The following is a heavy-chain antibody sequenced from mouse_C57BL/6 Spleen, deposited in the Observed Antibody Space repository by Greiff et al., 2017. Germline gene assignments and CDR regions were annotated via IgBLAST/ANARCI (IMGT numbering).Heavy chain of an antibody. J-gene: IGHJ1*03. CDR2: ISGGGGNT. CDR3: ARHVYYGSSFSYWYFEV. CDR1: GFTFSSYT. V-gene: IGHV5-9*01. Sequence: DVKLVESGGGLVKPGGSLKLSCAASGFTFSSYTMSWVRQTPEKRLEWVATISGGGGNTYYPDSVKGRFTISRDNAKNTLYLQMSSLRSEDTALYYCARHVYYGSSFSYWYFEVWGTGTTVTVSS. D-gene: IGHD1-1*01.